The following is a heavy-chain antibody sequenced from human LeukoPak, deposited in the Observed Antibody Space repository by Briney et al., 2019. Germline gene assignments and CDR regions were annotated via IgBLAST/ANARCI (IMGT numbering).Heavy chain of an antibody. J-gene: IGHJ4*02. CDR1: GFTFGDYA. V-gene: IGHV3-33*01. CDR3: ARDRFGYGGNSDY. CDR2: IWYDGSNK. Sequence: GGSLRLSCTASGFTFGDYAMSWFRQAPDKGLEWVAVIWYDGSNKYYADSVKGRFTISRDNSKNTLYLQMNSLRAEDTAVYYCARDRFGYGGNSDYWGQGTLVTVSS. D-gene: IGHD4-23*01.